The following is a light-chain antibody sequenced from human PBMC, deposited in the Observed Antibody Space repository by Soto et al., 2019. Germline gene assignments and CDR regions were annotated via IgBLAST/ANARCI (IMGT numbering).Light chain of an antibody. J-gene: IGLJ3*02. CDR1: SSNIGAGYD. Sequence: QSVLTQPPSVSGAPGQRVTISCTGSSSNIGAGYDVHWYQQVTGTAPKLLIYVNNNRPSGVPDRFSGSKSGTSASLVITGLQAEGEADYYCQSYDSSLSASVFGGGTKLTVL. CDR3: QSYDSSLSASV. CDR2: VNN. V-gene: IGLV1-40*01.